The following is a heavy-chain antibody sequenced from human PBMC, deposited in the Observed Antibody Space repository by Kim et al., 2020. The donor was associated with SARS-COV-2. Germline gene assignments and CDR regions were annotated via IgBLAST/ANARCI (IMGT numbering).Heavy chain of an antibody. D-gene: IGHD2-2*01. J-gene: IGHJ3*02. V-gene: IGHV1-69*13. CDR1: GGTFSSYA. CDR2: IIPIFGTA. Sequence: SVKVSCKASGGTFSSYAISWVRQAPGQGLEWMGGIIPIFGTANYAQKFQGRVTITADESTSTAYMELSSLRSEDTAVYYCARVGSSSTSRGAFDIWGQGTMVTVSS. CDR3: ARVGSSSTSRGAFDI.